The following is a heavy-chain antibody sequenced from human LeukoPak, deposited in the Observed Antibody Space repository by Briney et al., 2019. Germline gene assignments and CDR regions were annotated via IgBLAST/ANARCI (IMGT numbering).Heavy chain of an antibody. J-gene: IGHJ4*02. Sequence: GASVKVSCKPSVYTFTTYGISWVRQAPGQGLEWMGWISAYNGNTNYAQKLQGRVTMTTDTSTSTAYMELRSLRSDDTAVYYCARPKRVGATNDPFDYWGQGTLVTVSS. CDR3: ARPKRVGATNDPFDY. D-gene: IGHD1-26*01. CDR1: VYTFTTYG. V-gene: IGHV1-18*01. CDR2: ISAYNGNT.